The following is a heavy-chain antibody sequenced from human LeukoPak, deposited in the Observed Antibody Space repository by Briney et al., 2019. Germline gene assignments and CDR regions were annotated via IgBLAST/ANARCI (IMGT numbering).Heavy chain of an antibody. CDR2: IYYSGST. D-gene: IGHD3-10*01. Sequence: SQTLSLTCTVSGGSISSGDYYWSWIRQPPGKGLEWIGYIYYSGSTYYNPSLKSRVTISVDTSKNQFSLKLSSVTAADTAVYYCARDKRVVRGVTLFDYWGQGTLVTVSS. CDR3: ARDKRVVRGVTLFDY. J-gene: IGHJ4*02. V-gene: IGHV4-30-4*01. CDR1: GGSISSGDYY.